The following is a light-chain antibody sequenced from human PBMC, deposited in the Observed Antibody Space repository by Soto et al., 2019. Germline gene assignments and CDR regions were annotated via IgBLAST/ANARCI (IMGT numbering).Light chain of an antibody. CDR2: DVN. Sequence: QSALTQPASVSGSPGQSISISCTGTSSDVGAYNFVSWYQQHPDKAPKLVIFDVNNRPSGVSNRFSGSKSGNTASLTISVLWAVDEADYYCTSYTSISTYVFGTGTKVTV. CDR1: SSDVGAYNF. CDR3: TSYTSISTYV. J-gene: IGLJ1*01. V-gene: IGLV2-14*01.